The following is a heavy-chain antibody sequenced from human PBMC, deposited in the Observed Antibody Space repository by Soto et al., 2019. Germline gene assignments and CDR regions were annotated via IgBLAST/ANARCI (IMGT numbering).Heavy chain of an antibody. D-gene: IGHD2-2*01. CDR2: ISGSGGST. CDR1: GFTFSSYA. CDR3: AKDYCSSTSCFPNTHYYYMDV. J-gene: IGHJ6*03. Sequence: GESLKISCAASGFTFSSYAMSWVRQAPGKGLEWVSAISGSGGSTYYADSVKGRFTISRDNSKNTLYLQMNSLRAEDTAVYYCAKDYCSSTSCFPNTHYYYMDVWGKGTTVTVSS. V-gene: IGHV3-23*01.